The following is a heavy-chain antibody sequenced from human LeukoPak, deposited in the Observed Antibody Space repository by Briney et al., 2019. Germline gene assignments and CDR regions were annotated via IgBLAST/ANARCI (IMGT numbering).Heavy chain of an antibody. V-gene: IGHV4-39*01. CDR1: GGSIYSSGSY. CDR2: VYYGGDA. CDR3: ARLFSRGWPYYYGLGA. J-gene: IGHJ6*02. Sequence: SETLSLTCTVSGGSIYSSGSYWGWIRQPPGTGLEWIGCVYYGGDAYYNPSLKSRVTISADLSKNQFSLSLISVTAADTALYYCARLFSRGWPYYYGLGAWGQGTTVTVSS. D-gene: IGHD6-19*01.